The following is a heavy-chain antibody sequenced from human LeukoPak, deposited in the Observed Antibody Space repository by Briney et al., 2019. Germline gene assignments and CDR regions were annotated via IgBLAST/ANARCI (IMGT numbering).Heavy chain of an antibody. CDR1: GYTLTEFS. Sequence: ASVTVSCKVSGYTLTEFSMHWVRQAPGKGLEWMGGFDPEYGETIYAQKFQGRVTMTEDTSTETAYMELSSLRSEDTAVYYCATRKGIGFDYWGQGTLVTVSS. V-gene: IGHV1-24*01. CDR2: FDPEYGET. J-gene: IGHJ4*02. CDR3: ATRKGIGFDY. D-gene: IGHD6-13*01.